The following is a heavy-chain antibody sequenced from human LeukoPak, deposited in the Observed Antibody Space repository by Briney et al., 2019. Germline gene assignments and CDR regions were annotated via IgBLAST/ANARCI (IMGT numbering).Heavy chain of an antibody. D-gene: IGHD5-12*01. CDR1: GYTFTSYD. V-gene: IGHV1-8*01. CDR3: ARGGSGVATIVV. Sequence: ASVKVSCKDSGYTFTSYDINWVRQATGQGLEWVGWMNPNSGNTGYAQKFQGRVTMTRNTSISTAYMELSSLRSEDTAVYYCARGGSGVATIVVWGQGTLVTVSS. CDR2: MNPNSGNT. J-gene: IGHJ4*02.